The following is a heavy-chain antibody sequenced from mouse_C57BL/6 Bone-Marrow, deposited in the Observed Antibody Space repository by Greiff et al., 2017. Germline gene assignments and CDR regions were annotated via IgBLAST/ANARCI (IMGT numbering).Heavy chain of an antibody. V-gene: IGHV5-17*01. CDR3: ARSYYALDY. CDR1: GFTFSDYG. CDR2: ISSGSSTI. D-gene: IGHD1-1*01. J-gene: IGHJ2*01. Sequence: EVKLVESGGGLVKPGGSLKLSCAASGFTFSDYGMHWVRQAPEKGLEWVAYISSGSSTIYYADTVKGRFTISRDNAKNTRFLQMTSLRSEDTAMYYWARSYYALDYWGQGTTLTVSS.